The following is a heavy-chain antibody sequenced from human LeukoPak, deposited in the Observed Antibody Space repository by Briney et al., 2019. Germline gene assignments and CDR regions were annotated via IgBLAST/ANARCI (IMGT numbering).Heavy chain of an antibody. CDR3: ARVFRGAVTSNWFDP. CDR2: ISDSGST. V-gene: IGHV4-59*11. D-gene: IGHD3-3*01. J-gene: IGHJ5*02. CDR1: GASMNGHY. Sequence: PSETLSLTCNVSGASMNGHYWTWIRLSLGKGLEWIGYISDSGSTSYNPSLKSRVIMALEASKTEFSLRLNSVTVADTAVYYCARVFRGAVTSNWFDPWGQGTLVTVSS.